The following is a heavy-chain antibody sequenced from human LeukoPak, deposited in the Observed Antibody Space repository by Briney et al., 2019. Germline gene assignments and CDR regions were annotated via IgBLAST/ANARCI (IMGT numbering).Heavy chain of an antibody. Sequence: GGSLRLSCAASGFTFRNYYMHWVRQAPGKGLEWVAVISLDGNNEYYADSVKGRSSLSRDNSMNTLYLQLNSLRTEDTAMYYCARELSGHWNYDYWGQGTLVTVSS. D-gene: IGHD1-1*01. CDR2: ISLDGNNE. V-gene: IGHV3-30-3*01. CDR3: ARELSGHWNYDY. CDR1: GFTFRNYY. J-gene: IGHJ4*01.